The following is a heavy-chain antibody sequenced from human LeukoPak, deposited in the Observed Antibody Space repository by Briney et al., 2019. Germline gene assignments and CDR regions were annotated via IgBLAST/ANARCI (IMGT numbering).Heavy chain of an antibody. D-gene: IGHD6-19*01. CDR2: IKPDSGSS. Sequence: ASVKVSCKASGYTFTAYYIHWLRQAPGQGPEWMGWIKPDSGSSHYAQKFQGRVTMIRDTSSNSAYMDLTRLKSDDTALYYCARARVPIAVAGLYYFDYWGQGALVTVSS. CDR1: GYTFTAYY. V-gene: IGHV1-2*02. CDR3: ARARVPIAVAGLYYFDY. J-gene: IGHJ4*02.